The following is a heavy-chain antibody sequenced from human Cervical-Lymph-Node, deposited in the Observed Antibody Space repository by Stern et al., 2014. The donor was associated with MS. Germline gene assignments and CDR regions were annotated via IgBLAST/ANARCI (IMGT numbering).Heavy chain of an antibody. Sequence: VQLVESGGGVVQPGRSLRLSCAASGFTFSSYAMHWVRQAPGKGLEWVAVISYDGSNKYYADSVKGRFTISRDNSKNTLYLQMNSLRAEDTAVYYCARVGSYDFWSGYYTGPFDYWGQGTLVTVSS. CDR3: ARVGSYDFWSGYYTGPFDY. V-gene: IGHV3-30*01. CDR2: ISYDGSNK. D-gene: IGHD3-3*01. CDR1: GFTFSSYA. J-gene: IGHJ4*02.